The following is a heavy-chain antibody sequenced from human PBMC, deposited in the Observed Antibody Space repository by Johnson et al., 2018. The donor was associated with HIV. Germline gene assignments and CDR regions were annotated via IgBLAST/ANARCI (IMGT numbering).Heavy chain of an antibody. Sequence: QEQLVESVGGVVQPGRSLRLSCVASQFTFSNFGMHWVRQAPGKGLEWVAVISYDGTKKYYADSVKGRFTISRDNSKNTLYLQMNSLRAEDTALYYCARGALGAFDIWGQGTMVTVSS. J-gene: IGHJ3*02. V-gene: IGHV3-30*03. CDR3: ARGALGAFDI. CDR2: ISYDGTKK. CDR1: QFTFSNFG. D-gene: IGHD3-3*02.